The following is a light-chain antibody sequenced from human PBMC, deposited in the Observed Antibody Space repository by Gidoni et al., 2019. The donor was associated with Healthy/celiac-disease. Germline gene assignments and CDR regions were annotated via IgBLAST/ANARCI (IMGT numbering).Light chain of an antibody. CDR3: QQYNSYSHWP. CDR2: KAS. CDR1: QSISSW. J-gene: IGKJ1*01. Sequence: DIQMTQSPSTLSASVGDRVTITCRASQSISSWLAWYQQKPGKAPKLLIYKASSLESGVPSRFSGSGSGTEFTLTISSLQPDDFATYYCQQYNSYSHWPFXQXTKVEIK. V-gene: IGKV1-5*03.